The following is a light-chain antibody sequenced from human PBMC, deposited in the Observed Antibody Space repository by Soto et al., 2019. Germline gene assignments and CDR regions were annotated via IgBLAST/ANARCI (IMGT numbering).Light chain of an antibody. J-gene: IGLJ1*01. Sequence: QSVLTQPPSASGTPGQRVTISCSGSSSNIGSNYVYWYQQVPGTAPKLLIYRNSQRPSGVPDRFSDSKSGTSASLAISGLRSEDEADYFCAAWDNSLTGYVFVTGTKVTVL. CDR1: SSNIGSNY. CDR3: AAWDNSLTGYV. CDR2: RNS. V-gene: IGLV1-47*01.